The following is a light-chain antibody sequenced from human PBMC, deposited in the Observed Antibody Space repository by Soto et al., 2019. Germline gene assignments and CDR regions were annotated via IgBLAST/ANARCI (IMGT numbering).Light chain of an antibody. CDR1: QSLDSSL. Sequence: EILFTQSPGTLCLSPGERGTLSCRASQSLDSSLLAWYQLKPGQAPRLLIYGASTRASGIPDRISASGSGTDFTLPIRRLEPEDFAVYYCQHYGSFNTFAGGTKVDIK. CDR2: GAS. CDR3: QHYGSFNT. J-gene: IGKJ4*01. V-gene: IGKV3-20*01.